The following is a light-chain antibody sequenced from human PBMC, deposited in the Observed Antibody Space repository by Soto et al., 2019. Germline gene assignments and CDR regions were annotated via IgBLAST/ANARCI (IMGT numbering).Light chain of an antibody. J-gene: IGLJ3*02. Sequence: QSVLTQPPSASGTPGQRVTISCSGSSSSIGSNYVYWYQQLPGTAPKLLIYSDNQRPSGVPDRFSGSKSGTSASLAISGLRSEDDADYYCAAWDDSLSGRVFCGGTKLTVL. CDR1: SSSIGSNY. CDR2: SDN. V-gene: IGLV1-47*02. CDR3: AAWDDSLSGRV.